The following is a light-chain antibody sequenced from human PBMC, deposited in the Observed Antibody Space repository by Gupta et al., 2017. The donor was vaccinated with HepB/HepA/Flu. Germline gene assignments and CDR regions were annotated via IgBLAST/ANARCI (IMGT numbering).Light chain of an antibody. CDR3: QAWDSKSVV. Sequence: SYELTHPRPVSVALGQTATIPCGGTDLRGQKVHWYQQKPGQAPVLVMFRHFNRPPGPPERFSGSTSGTTATLTITSAQAADEADYDCQAWDSKSVVFGGGTKLTVL. V-gene: IGLV3-9*01. CDR2: RHF. J-gene: IGLJ2*01. CDR1: DLRGQK.